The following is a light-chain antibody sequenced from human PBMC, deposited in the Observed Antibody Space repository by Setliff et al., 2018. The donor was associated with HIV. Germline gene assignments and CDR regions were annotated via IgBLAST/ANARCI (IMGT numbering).Light chain of an antibody. CDR2: DVT. CDR3: SSYTTISILYV. CDR1: SSDIGTYNY. V-gene: IGLV2-14*03. Sequence: QSALTQPASVSGSPGQSITISCSGSSSDIGTYNYVSWYQQHPGRAPKLIIYDVTHRPSGVSARFSASKSGNTASLTISGLRAEDEADYYCSSYTTISILYVFGTGTKVTVL. J-gene: IGLJ1*01.